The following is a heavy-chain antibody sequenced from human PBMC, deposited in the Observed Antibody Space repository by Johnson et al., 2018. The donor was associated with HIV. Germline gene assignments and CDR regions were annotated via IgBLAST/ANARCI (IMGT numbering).Heavy chain of an antibody. Sequence: QVQLVEFGGGVVQPGGSLRLSCAASGFTFSSYAMHWVRQAPGKGLEWVAVISYDGSNKYYADSVKGRFTISRDNSKNTLYLQMNSLRAEDTAVYYCARARDRSSSRDAFDIWGQGTMVTVSS. D-gene: IGHD6-13*01. CDR3: ARARDRSSSRDAFDI. V-gene: IGHV3-30-3*01. J-gene: IGHJ3*02. CDR1: GFTFSSYA. CDR2: ISYDGSNK.